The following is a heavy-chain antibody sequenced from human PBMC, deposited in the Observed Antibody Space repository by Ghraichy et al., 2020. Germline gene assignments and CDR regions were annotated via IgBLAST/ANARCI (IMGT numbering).Heavy chain of an antibody. CDR1: GYTFTDYG. Sequence: ASVKVSCKASGYTFTDYGISWVRQAPGQGLEWMGWISGYNDNTKYSQRLQGRVSLTTDTSTSTAFMELRSLRSDDMAVYYCARAGDSSGWYPHHFDYWGQGTLVTVSS. J-gene: IGHJ4*02. CDR2: ISGYNDNT. V-gene: IGHV1-18*03. CDR3: ARAGDSSGWYPHHFDY. D-gene: IGHD6-19*01.